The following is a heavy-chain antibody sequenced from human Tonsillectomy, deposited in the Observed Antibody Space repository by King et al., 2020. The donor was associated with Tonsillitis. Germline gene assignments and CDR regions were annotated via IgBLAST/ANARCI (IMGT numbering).Heavy chain of an antibody. J-gene: IGHJ4*02. CDR1: GFSLSTSGMC. Sequence: TLKESGPALVKPTQTLTLTCTFSGFSLSTSGMCVSWIRQPPGKALEWLXXIDWVXDKYYSTSLKTRLTISKDTSKNQVVLTMTNMDPVDTATYYCARVYCSSTSCYPDYWGQGTLVTVSS. CDR2: IDWVXDK. V-gene: IGHV2-70*11. CDR3: ARVYCSSTSCYPDY. D-gene: IGHD2-2*01.